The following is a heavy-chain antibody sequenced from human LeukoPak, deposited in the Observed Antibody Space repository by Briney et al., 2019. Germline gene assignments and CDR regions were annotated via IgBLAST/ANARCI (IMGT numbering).Heavy chain of an antibody. V-gene: IGHV3-33*01. D-gene: IGHD4-17*01. J-gene: IGHJ4*02. Sequence: GGSLRLSCAASGFTFSSYGMHWVRQAPGKGLEWGAVIWYDGSNKYYADSVKGRFTISRDNSKNTLYLQMNSLRAEDTAVYYCARDKLPAVTSGLDYWGQGTLVTVSS. CDR2: IWYDGSNK. CDR1: GFTFSSYG. CDR3: ARDKLPAVTSGLDY.